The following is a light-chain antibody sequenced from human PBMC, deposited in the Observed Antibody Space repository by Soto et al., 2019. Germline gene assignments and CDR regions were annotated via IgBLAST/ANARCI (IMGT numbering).Light chain of an antibody. Sequence: QSVLTQPASMSGSPGQSITISCTGTSSDVGAYSFVSWYQHHPGKAPNLMIYGVTHRPSGVSNRFSGSKSGNTASLTISGLQAEDEADYYCSSFTTSSTYVFGTGTKVTVL. V-gene: IGLV2-14*01. J-gene: IGLJ1*01. CDR1: SSDVGAYSF. CDR2: GVT. CDR3: SSFTTSSTYV.